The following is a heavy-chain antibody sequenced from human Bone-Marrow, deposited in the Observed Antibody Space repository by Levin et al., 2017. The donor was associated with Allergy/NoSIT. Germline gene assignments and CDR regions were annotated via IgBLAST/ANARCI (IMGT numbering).Heavy chain of an antibody. CDR1: GYTFTSYG. CDR3: AREGQLLYEYYYYGMDV. V-gene: IGHV1-18*01. Sequence: GASVKVSCKASGYTFTSYGISWVRQAPGQGLEWMGWISAYNGNTNYAQKLQGRVTMTTDTSTSTAYMELRSLRSDDTAVYYCAREGQLLYEYYYYGMDVWGQGTTVTVSS. J-gene: IGHJ6*02. CDR2: ISAYNGNT. D-gene: IGHD2-2*02.